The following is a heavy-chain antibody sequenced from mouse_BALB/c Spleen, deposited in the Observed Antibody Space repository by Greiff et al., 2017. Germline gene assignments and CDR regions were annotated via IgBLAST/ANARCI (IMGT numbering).Heavy chain of an antibody. CDR1: GFNIKDTY. CDR3: AHRYDDAMDY. D-gene: IGHD2-14*01. Sequence: VQLKQSGAELVKPGASVKLSCTASGFNIKDTYMHWVKQRPEQGLEWIGRIDPANGNTKYDPKFQGKATITADTSSNTAYLQLSSLTSEDTAVYYCAHRYDDAMDYWGQGTSVTVSS. J-gene: IGHJ4*01. CDR2: IDPANGNT. V-gene: IGHV14-3*02.